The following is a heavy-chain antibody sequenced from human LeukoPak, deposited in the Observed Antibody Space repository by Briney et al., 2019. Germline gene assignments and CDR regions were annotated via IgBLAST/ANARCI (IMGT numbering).Heavy chain of an antibody. V-gene: IGHV4-59*12. Sequence: PSETLSLTCTVSGGSISSYYWSWIRQPPGKGLEWIGYIYYSGSTNYNPSLKSRVTISVDTSKNQFSLKLSSVTAADTAVYYCAREDIVVVPAAINWFDPWGQGTLVTVSS. CDR1: GGSISSYY. J-gene: IGHJ5*02. CDR3: AREDIVVVPAAINWFDP. CDR2: IYYSGST. D-gene: IGHD2-2*02.